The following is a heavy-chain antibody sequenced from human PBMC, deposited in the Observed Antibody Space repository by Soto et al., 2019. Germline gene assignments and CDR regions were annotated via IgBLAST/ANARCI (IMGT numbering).Heavy chain of an antibody. CDR1: GFTFSSYE. J-gene: IGHJ4*02. D-gene: IGHD2-15*01. V-gene: IGHV3-48*03. Sequence: EVQLVESGGGLVQPGGSLRLSCAASGFTFSSYEMNWVRQAPGKGLEWGSYISSSGSTIYYADSVKGRFTISRDNAKNSLYLQMNSLRAEDTAVYYCARISPPLYCSGGSCRDYWGQGTLVTVSS. CDR2: ISSSGSTI. CDR3: ARISPPLYCSGGSCRDY.